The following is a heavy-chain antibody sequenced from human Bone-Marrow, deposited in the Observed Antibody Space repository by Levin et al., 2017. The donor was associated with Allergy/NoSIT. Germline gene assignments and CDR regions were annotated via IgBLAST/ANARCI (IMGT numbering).Heavy chain of an antibody. CDR1: SDSISSGRHY. CDR3: PDSSYDSDWYFDL. J-gene: IGHJ2*01. V-gene: IGHV4-39*01. CDR2: IYSDGST. Sequence: SETLSLTCGVSSDSISSGRHYWGWIRQPPGKALEWIGSIYSDGSTYHNPSLKSRATISVDTSKRQFSLRLTSVTAAEYFCVRSPDSSYDSDWYFDLWGRGTLVTVSS. D-gene: IGHD3-22*01.